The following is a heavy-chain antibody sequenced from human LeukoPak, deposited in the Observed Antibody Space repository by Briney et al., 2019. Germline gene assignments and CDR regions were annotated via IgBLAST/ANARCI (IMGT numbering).Heavy chain of an antibody. J-gene: IGHJ5*02. CDR1: GGSISSGGYY. V-gene: IGHV4-31*03. Sequence: SETLSLTCTVSGGSISSGGYYWSWIRQHPGTGLEWIGYIYYSGSTYYNPSLKSRVTISVDTSKNQFSLKLSSVTAADTAVYYCARDALRLGGWFDPWGQGTLVTVSS. D-gene: IGHD3-16*01. CDR3: ARDALRLGGWFDP. CDR2: IYYSGST.